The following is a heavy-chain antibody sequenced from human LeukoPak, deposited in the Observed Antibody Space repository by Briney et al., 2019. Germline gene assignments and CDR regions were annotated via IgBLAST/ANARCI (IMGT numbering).Heavy chain of an antibody. CDR2: IIGSGRAT. D-gene: IGHD3-22*01. V-gene: IGHV3-23*01. J-gene: IGHJ3*02. CDR3: AKDRTYFYDNSGDAFHI. CDR1: GFTFSKYA. Sequence: GGSLRLSCVASGFTFSKYAMRWVREAPGEGLEWRSVIIGSGRATFYADSLKRRFISSRDNSNNTLYLQKDTLRVEDAAVYYCAKDRTYFYDNSGDAFHIWGQGTMVTVSS.